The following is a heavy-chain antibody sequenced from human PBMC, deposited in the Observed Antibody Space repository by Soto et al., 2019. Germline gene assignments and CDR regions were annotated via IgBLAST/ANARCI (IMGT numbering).Heavy chain of an antibody. CDR2: ISSSSSYI. Sequence: VQLVESGGGLVKPGGSLRLSCAGSGFTFSSSTMTWVRQAPGKGLEWVSSISSSSSYIYQPDSLKGRFTISRDNAKNSVFLQMSSLRAEDTAVYYCARDLGEVYATWGQGTLVTVSS. V-gene: IGHV3-21*01. CDR1: GFTFSSST. CDR3: ARDLGEVYAT. D-gene: IGHD2-8*01. J-gene: IGHJ5*02.